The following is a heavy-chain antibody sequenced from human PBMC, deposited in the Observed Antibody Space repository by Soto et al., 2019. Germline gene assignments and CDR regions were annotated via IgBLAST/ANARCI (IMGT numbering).Heavy chain of an antibody. Sequence: GGSLRLSCAASGFTFSSYAMHWVRQAPGKGLEWVAVISYDGSNKYYADSVKGRFTISRDNSKNTLYLQMNSLRAEDTAVYYCARDGTDHDAFDIWGQGTMVTVSS. CDR1: GFTFSSYA. CDR2: ISYDGSNK. V-gene: IGHV3-30-3*01. D-gene: IGHD6-13*01. J-gene: IGHJ3*02. CDR3: ARDGTDHDAFDI.